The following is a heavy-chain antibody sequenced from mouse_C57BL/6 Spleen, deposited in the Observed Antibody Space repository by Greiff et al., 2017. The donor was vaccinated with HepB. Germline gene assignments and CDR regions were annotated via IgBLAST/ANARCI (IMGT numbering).Heavy chain of an antibody. D-gene: IGHD2-14*01. J-gene: IGHJ1*03. CDR1: GYTFTSYW. V-gene: IGHV1-59*01. CDR3: AREGYGDWYFDV. Sequence: QVQLQQPGAELVRPGTSVKLSCKASGYTFTSYWMPWVKQRPGQGLEWIGVIDPSDSYTNYNQKFKGKATLTVDTSSSTAYMQLSSLTSEDSAVYYCAREGYGDWYFDVWGTGTTVTVSS. CDR2: IDPSDSYT.